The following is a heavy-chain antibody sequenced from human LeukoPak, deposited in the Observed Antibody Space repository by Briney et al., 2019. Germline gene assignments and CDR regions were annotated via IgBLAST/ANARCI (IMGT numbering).Heavy chain of an antibody. Sequence: GESLKISCKGSGYTFTNYWIGWVRQMPGKGLEFMGIIYPGDSDTRYSPSFQGQVTISADKSISTAYLQWSSLKASDTAMYYCARSPPRYSSSSGYYFDYWGQGTLVTVSS. D-gene: IGHD6-6*01. CDR3: ARSPPRYSSSSGYYFDY. J-gene: IGHJ4*02. CDR1: GYTFTNYW. V-gene: IGHV5-51*01. CDR2: IYPGDSDT.